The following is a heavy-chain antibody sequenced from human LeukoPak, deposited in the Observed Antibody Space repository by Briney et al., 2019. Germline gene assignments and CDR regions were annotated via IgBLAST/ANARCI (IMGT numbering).Heavy chain of an antibody. V-gene: IGHV3-48*03. CDR1: GFTFSSYE. CDR3: ARGEDYGTNSFDY. J-gene: IGHJ4*02. CDR2: ITTSGRTI. Sequence: PGGSLRLSCAASGFTFSSYETNWVRQAPGKGLEWVSYITTSGRTIYYADSVKGRFTISRDNAKNSLYLQMNSLRAEDTAVYYCARGEDYGTNSFDYWGQGTLVTVSS. D-gene: IGHD4-17*01.